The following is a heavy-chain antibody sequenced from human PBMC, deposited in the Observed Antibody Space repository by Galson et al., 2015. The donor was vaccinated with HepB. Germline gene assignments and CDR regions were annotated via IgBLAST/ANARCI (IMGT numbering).Heavy chain of an antibody. D-gene: IGHD2-2*02. CDR1: GFTFSNAW. J-gene: IGHJ6*03. V-gene: IGHV3-15*07. CDR3: TTDQGGGVVVVPAAIPDYYYYMDV. CDR2: IKSKTDGGTT. Sequence: SLRLSCAASGFTFSNAWMNWVRQAPGKGLEWVGRIKSKTDGGTTDYAAPVKGRFTISRDDSKNTLYLQMNSLKTEDTAVYYCTTDQGGGVVVVPAAIPDYYYYMDVWGKGTTVTVSS.